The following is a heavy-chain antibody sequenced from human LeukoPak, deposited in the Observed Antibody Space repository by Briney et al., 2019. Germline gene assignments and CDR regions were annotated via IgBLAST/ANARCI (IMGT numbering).Heavy chain of an antibody. J-gene: IGHJ4*02. CDR2: ISYDGSNK. Sequence: GGSLRLSCAASGFTFSSYSMNWVRQAPGKGLEWVAVISYDGSNKYYADSVKGRFTISRDNAQNSVYLQMNSLRADDTAVYYCASRSLAHDYWGQGALVTVSS. CDR1: GFTFSSYS. CDR3: ASRSLAHDY. V-gene: IGHV3-30*03.